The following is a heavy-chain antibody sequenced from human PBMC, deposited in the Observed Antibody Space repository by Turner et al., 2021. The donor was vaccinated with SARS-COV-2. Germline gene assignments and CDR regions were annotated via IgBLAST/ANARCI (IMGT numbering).Heavy chain of an antibody. J-gene: IGHJ6*02. Sequence: QLQLQASGPGLVKPSETLSLTCTVSGGSISSSSYYWGWIRQPPGKGLEWIGSIYYSGSTYYNPSLKSRVTISVDTSKNQFSLKLSSVTAADTAVYYCAGEVVVLTTTHYGMDVWGQGTTVTVSS. CDR3: AGEVVVLTTTHYGMDV. CDR1: GGSISSSSYY. D-gene: IGHD1-26*01. V-gene: IGHV4-39*01. CDR2: IYYSGST.